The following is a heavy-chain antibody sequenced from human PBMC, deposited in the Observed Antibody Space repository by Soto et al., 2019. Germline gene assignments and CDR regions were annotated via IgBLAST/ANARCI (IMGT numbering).Heavy chain of an antibody. V-gene: IGHV3-15*07. D-gene: IGHD2-21*01. CDR3: TPHTNNVRWGFV. Sequence: EVQLVESGGGLVKPGGSLRLSCAASGFPFNNAWMNWVRQAPGKGLEWVGRVKTRDYGGTEEYAAPVKGIFIISRDDSISTMFLQMNSLQTEDTAVYYCTPHTNNVRWGFVWGQCTTVTVSS. CDR1: GFPFNNAW. CDR2: VKTRDYGGTE. J-gene: IGHJ3*01.